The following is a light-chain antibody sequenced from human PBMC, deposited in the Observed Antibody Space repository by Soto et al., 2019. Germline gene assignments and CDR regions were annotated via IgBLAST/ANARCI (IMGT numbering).Light chain of an antibody. V-gene: IGLV2-14*01. CDR3: SSYTRSSTLYV. CDR1: SSDVGDYNY. Sequence: QSVLTQPASVSGSPGQSITISCTGTSSDVGDYNYVSWYQQHPGKAPKLMIYEVSNRPSGVSNRFSGSKSGNTASLTISGLQAEDEADSYCSSYTRSSTLYVSGTGTTVTVL. J-gene: IGLJ1*01. CDR2: EVS.